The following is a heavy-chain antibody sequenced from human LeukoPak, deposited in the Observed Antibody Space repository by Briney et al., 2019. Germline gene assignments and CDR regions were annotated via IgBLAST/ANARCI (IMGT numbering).Heavy chain of an antibody. CDR3: AKATHFIAVAGTNYYFDY. J-gene: IGHJ4*02. CDR2: TSGSGGST. CDR1: GFTFSSYA. D-gene: IGHD6-19*01. Sequence: GGSLRLSCAASGFTFSSYAMSWVRQAPGKGLEWVSATSGSGGSTYYADSVKGRFTISRDNSKNTLYLQMNSLRAEDTAVYYCAKATHFIAVAGTNYYFDYWGQGTLVTVSS. V-gene: IGHV3-23*01.